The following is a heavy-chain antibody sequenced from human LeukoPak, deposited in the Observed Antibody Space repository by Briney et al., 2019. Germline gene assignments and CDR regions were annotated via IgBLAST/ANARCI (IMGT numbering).Heavy chain of an antibody. D-gene: IGHD3-22*01. J-gene: IGHJ4*02. V-gene: IGHV4-59*01. CDR1: GGSISSYY. CDR3: ARTPKTYHYDSSGYYFDY. CDR2: IYYSGST. Sequence: SETLSLTCTVSGGSISSYYWSWIRQPPGKGLEWIGYIYYSGSTNYNPSLKSRVTISVDTSKNQFSLKLSSVTAADTAVYYCARTPKTYHYDSSGYYFDYWGQGTLVTVSS.